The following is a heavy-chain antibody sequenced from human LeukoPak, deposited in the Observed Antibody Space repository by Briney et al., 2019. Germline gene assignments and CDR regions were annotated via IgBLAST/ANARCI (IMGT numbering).Heavy chain of an antibody. J-gene: IGHJ4*02. Sequence: EGSLRLSCAASGFTFSSYSMNWVRQAPGKGLECVSSISSSSYIYYADSVKGRFTISRDNAKNSLYLQMNSLRAEDTAVYYCAREMRAAAGGRGLDYWGQGTLVTVSS. CDR2: ISSSSYI. CDR3: AREMRAAAGGRGLDY. CDR1: GFTFSSYS. V-gene: IGHV3-21*01. D-gene: IGHD6-13*01.